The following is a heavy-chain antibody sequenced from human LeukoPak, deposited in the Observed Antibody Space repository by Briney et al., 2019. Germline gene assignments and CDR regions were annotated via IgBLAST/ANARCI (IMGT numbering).Heavy chain of an antibody. V-gene: IGHV3-74*01. CDR1: GFTFSSYW. CDR2: INSAGIST. CDR3: GRDIATAVGY. J-gene: IGHJ4*02. Sequence: GGSLRLSCTASGFTFSSYWMHWVRQAPGKGLVWVSRINSAGISTNYADSVKGRFTISRDNAKNTLYLQMNSLRAEDTAIYYCGRDIATAVGYWGLGTLVTVSS. D-gene: IGHD6-13*01.